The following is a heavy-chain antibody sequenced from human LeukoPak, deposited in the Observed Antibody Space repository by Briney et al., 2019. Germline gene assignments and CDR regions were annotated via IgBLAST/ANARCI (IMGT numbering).Heavy chain of an antibody. CDR1: GGSISSFY. V-gene: IGHV4-59*12. J-gene: IGHJ6*03. CDR2: VYSSGSA. CDR3: ARGPGYYMDV. Sequence: SETLSLTCTISGGSISSFYWSWIRQPPGKGLEWIGYVYSSGSANYNPSLRNRVTMSVDTSKNQLSLKLSSVTAADTAVYYCARGPGYYMDVWGKGTTVTVSS.